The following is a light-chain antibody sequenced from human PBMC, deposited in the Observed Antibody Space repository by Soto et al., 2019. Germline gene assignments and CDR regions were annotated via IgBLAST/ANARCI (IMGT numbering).Light chain of an antibody. Sequence: QSALTQPPSVSGAPGQRVTISCTGSSSNIGAGYDVHWYQQLPGTAPKLLIYGNSNRPSGVPVRFSGSKSGTSASLAITGLQAEDEADYYCQSYDSSLSALFGGGTKLTVL. V-gene: IGLV1-40*01. J-gene: IGLJ3*02. CDR2: GNS. CDR3: QSYDSSLSAL. CDR1: SSNIGAGYD.